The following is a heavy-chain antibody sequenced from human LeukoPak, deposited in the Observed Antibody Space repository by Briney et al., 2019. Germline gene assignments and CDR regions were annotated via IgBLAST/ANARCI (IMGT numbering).Heavy chain of an antibody. CDR3: ARVGYYDSSDHYYYYMDV. V-gene: IGHV1-69*05. Sequence: ASVKVSCKASGGTFSSYAISWVRQAPGQGLEWMGGIIPIFGTANYAQKFQGRVTITTDESTSTAYMGLSSLRSEDTAVYYCARVGYYDSSDHYYYYMDVWGKGTTVTVSS. CDR1: GGTFSSYA. J-gene: IGHJ6*03. D-gene: IGHD3-22*01. CDR2: IIPIFGTA.